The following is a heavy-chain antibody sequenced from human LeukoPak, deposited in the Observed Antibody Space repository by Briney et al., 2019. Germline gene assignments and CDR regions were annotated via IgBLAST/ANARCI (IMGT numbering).Heavy chain of an antibody. V-gene: IGHV1-2*04. CDR1: GYTFTSYY. D-gene: IGHD3-10*01. J-gene: IGHJ5*02. Sequence: GASVKVSCKASGYTFTSYYMHWVRQAPGQGLEWMGWINPNSGGTNYAQKFQGWVTMTRDTSISTAYMELSRLRSDDTAVYYCARETPNYYGSGSYYWGNWFDPWGQGTLVTVSS. CDR3: ARETPNYYGSGSYYWGNWFDP. CDR2: INPNSGGT.